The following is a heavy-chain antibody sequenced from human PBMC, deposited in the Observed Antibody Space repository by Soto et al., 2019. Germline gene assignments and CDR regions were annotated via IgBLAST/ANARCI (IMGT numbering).Heavy chain of an antibody. CDR3: ARAFISDYGDYYDAFDI. J-gene: IGHJ3*02. Sequence: EVQLVESGGGLVQPGGSLRLSCAASGFTFSSYWMHWVRQAPGKGLVWVSRINSDGSSTSYADSVKGRFTISRDNAKNTLYLHMNSLRAEDTAVYYCARAFISDYGDYYDAFDIWGQGTMVTVAS. D-gene: IGHD4-17*01. V-gene: IGHV3-74*01. CDR2: INSDGSST. CDR1: GFTFSSYW.